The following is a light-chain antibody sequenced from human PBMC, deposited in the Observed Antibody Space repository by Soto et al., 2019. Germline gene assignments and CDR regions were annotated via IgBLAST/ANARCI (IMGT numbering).Light chain of an antibody. CDR3: QTWGTGIRV. J-gene: IGLJ2*01. CDR2: LNSDGSH. CDR1: SGHSSYA. Sequence: QSVLTQSPSASASLGASGKLPCTLSSGHSSYAIAWHQQQPEKGPRYLMKLNSDGSHSKGDGIPDRFSGSSSGAERYLTISSLQSEDEADYYCQTWGTGIRVFGGGTKVTVL. V-gene: IGLV4-69*01.